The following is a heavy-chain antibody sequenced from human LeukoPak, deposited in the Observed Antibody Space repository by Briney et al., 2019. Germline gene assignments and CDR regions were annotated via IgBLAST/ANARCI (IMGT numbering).Heavy chain of an antibody. V-gene: IGHV3-30*18. D-gene: IGHD6-19*01. CDR1: GFSFSSYA. J-gene: IGHJ6*02. CDR2: ISYDGSNK. CDR3: AKGLVPVYYYGMDV. Sequence: PGRSLRLSCAASGFSFSSYAMHWVRQAPGKGLEWVAVISYDGSNKCYADSVKGRFAISRDNSKNTLYLQINSLRAEDTAVYYSAKGLVPVYYYGMDVWGQGTTVTVSS.